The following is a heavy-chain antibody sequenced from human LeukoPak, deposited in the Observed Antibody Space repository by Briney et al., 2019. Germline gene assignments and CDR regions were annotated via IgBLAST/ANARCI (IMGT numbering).Heavy chain of an antibody. CDR2: ISPDSGAT. Sequence: GASVKVSCKASGYTFTGYYMHWVRQAPGQGLEWMGWISPDSGATNYAQRFQGRVTMTRDTSISTAYMELSSLRSGDTAVYFCAREGYSTSSGPLDYWGQGTLVTVSS. J-gene: IGHJ4*02. D-gene: IGHD6-6*01. CDR3: AREGYSTSSGPLDY. V-gene: IGHV1-2*02. CDR1: GYTFTGYY.